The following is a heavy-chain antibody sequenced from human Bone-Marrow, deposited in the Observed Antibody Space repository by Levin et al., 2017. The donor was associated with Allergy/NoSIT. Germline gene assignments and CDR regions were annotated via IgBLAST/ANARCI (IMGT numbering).Heavy chain of an antibody. CDR2: IKSKTDGGTT. D-gene: IGHD1-26*01. Sequence: GESLKISCAASGFTFSNAWMSWVRQAPGKGLEWVGRIKSKTDGGTTDYAAPVKGRFTISRDDSKNTLYLQMNSLKTEDTAVYYCTTDWEYHYYYGMDVWGQGTTVTVSS. J-gene: IGHJ6*02. CDR1: GFTFSNAW. CDR3: TTDWEYHYYYGMDV. V-gene: IGHV3-15*01.